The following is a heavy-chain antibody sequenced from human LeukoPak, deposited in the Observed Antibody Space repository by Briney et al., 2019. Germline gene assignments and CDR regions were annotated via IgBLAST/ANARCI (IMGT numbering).Heavy chain of an antibody. D-gene: IGHD6-13*01. V-gene: IGHV4-34*01. CDR3: ARGTWYDY. J-gene: IGHJ4*02. CDR1: GGSFSGYY. CDR2: INHSGST. Sequence: PSETLSLTCAVYGGSFSGYYWSWIRQPPGKGLERIGEINHSGSTNYNPSLKSRVTISIDTSKNHFSLKLNSVTAADTAVYYCARGTWYDYWGQGTLVTVSS.